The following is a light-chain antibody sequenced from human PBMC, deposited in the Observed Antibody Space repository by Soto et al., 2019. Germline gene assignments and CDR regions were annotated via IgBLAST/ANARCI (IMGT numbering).Light chain of an antibody. Sequence: EIVLTQSPATLSLSPGERATLSCRASQSVSSFLAWYQQKPGQAPRLLIYDTSNRATDIPARFSGSGSGTDFTLTISSLEPEDFAVYYCQQRSNRLLTFGRGTKVEIK. V-gene: IGKV3-11*01. CDR3: QQRSNRLLT. CDR1: QSVSSF. J-gene: IGKJ4*01. CDR2: DTS.